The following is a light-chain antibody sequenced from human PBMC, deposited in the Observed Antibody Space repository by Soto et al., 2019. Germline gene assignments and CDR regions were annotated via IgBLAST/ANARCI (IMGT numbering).Light chain of an antibody. CDR3: QQYGSSPA. Sequence: EIVLTQSPGTLSLSPGERATLSCRASQSVSSSYLAWYQQNPGQAPRLLIYGASSRATGIPDRFSGSGSGTGFTLTISRLEPEDFALYYCQQYGSSPAFGGGNKVEIK. CDR1: QSVSSSY. V-gene: IGKV3-20*01. J-gene: IGKJ4*01. CDR2: GAS.